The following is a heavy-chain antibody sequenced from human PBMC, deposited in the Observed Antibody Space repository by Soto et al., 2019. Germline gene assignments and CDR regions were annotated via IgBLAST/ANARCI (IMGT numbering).Heavy chain of an antibody. CDR1: GDSMSRGDYY. V-gene: IGHV4-30-4*01. CDR3: ASFGVASMNWFDP. J-gene: IGHJ5*02. Sequence: SETLSLTCTVSGDSMSRGDYYWSWIRQPPGKGLEWIGFIYHTGRTYYSPSLKGRVDISVDTSKNQFSLKLSSVAAADTAMYYCASFGVASMNWFDPWGQGTLVTVSS. D-gene: IGHD3-3*01. CDR2: IYHTGRT.